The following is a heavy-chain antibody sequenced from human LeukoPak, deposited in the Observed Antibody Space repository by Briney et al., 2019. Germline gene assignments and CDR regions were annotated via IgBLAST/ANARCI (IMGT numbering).Heavy chain of an antibody. V-gene: IGHV1-2*02. Sequence: ASVKVSCKASGYTFTGYYMHWVRQAPGQGLEWMGWINPNSGGTNYAQKFQGRVTMTRDTSISTAYMELSRLRSDDTAVYYCARVTESQYCSSTSCYPLDAFDIWGQGTMVTVSS. CDR1: GYTFTGYY. J-gene: IGHJ3*02. CDR3: ARVTESQYCSSTSCYPLDAFDI. CDR2: INPNSGGT. D-gene: IGHD2-2*01.